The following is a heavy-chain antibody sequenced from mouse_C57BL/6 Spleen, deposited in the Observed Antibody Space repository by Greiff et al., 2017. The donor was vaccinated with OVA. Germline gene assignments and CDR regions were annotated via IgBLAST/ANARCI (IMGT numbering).Heavy chain of an antibody. CDR3: ARDTTVADY. CDR2: IHPNSGST. J-gene: IGHJ2*01. Sequence: QVQLQQPGAELVKPGASVKLSCKASGYTFTSYWMPWVKQRPGQGLEWIGMIHPNSGSTNSNEKFKSKATLTVDKSSSTAYMQHSSLTSEDSAVYYCARDTTVADYWGQGTTLTVSS. CDR1: GYTFTSYW. V-gene: IGHV1-64*01. D-gene: IGHD1-1*01.